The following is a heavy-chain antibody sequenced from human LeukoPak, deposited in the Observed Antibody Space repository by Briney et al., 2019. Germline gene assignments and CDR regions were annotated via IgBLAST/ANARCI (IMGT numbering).Heavy chain of an antibody. D-gene: IGHD6-19*01. CDR1: GVTFSSYG. V-gene: IGHV3-48*01. CDR2: ISGSSSTI. Sequence: GGSLRLSCAASGVTFSSYGMHWVRQAPGKGLEWISYISGSSSTIYYADSVKGRFTISRDNAKNSLYLQMNSLRAEDTAVYYCAKQGAGIRDWGQGTLVTVSS. CDR3: AKQGAGIRD. J-gene: IGHJ4*02.